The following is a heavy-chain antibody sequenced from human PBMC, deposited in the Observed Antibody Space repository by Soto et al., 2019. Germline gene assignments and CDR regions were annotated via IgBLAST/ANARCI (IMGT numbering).Heavy chain of an antibody. Sequence: ASVKVSCKASGYTFTSYDISWVRQATGQGLEWMGWMNPNSGNTGYAQKFQGRVTMTRNTSISTAYMELSSLRSEDTAVYYCARLGGDYGDDGEYFDYWGQGTLVTVSS. CDR1: GYTFTSYD. V-gene: IGHV1-8*01. J-gene: IGHJ4*02. D-gene: IGHD4-17*01. CDR2: MNPNSGNT. CDR3: ARLGGDYGDDGEYFDY.